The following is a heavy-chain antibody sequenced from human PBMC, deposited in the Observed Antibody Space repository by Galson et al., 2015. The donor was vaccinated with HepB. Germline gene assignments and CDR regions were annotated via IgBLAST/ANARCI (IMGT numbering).Heavy chain of an antibody. CDR2: ISSSSSTI. D-gene: IGHD2-2*01. CDR3: ARAVVVVPAAIRPYYYYMDV. CDR1: GFTFSSYS. J-gene: IGHJ6*03. V-gene: IGHV3-48*01. Sequence: SLRLSCAASGFTFSSYSMNWVRQAPGKGLEWVSYISSSSSTIYYADSVKGRFTISRDNAKNSLYLQMNSLRAEDTAVYYCARAVVVVPAAIRPYYYYMDVWGKGTTVTVSS.